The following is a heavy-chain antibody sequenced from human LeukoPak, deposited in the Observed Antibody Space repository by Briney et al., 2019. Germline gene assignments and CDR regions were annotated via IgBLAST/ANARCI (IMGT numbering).Heavy chain of an antibody. Sequence: SETLSLTCTASGGSISSGSYYWSWIRQPAGKGLEWIGRIYTSGSTNYNPSLKSRVTISVDTSKNQFSLKLSSVTAADTAVYYCARVGHYYDSSGYYVNWFDPWGQGTLVTVSS. V-gene: IGHV4-61*02. CDR3: ARVGHYYDSSGYYVNWFDP. J-gene: IGHJ5*02. CDR2: IYTSGST. CDR1: GGSISSGSYY. D-gene: IGHD3-22*01.